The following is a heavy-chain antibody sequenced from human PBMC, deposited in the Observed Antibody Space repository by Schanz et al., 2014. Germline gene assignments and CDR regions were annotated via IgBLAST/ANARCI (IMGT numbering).Heavy chain of an antibody. J-gene: IGHJ4*02. CDR3: ARIIDGDYLY. D-gene: IGHD4-17*01. CDR1: GYTFTDYY. CDR2: IFLNDGGT. Sequence: QVQLVQSGAEVKEPGASVKLSCKSSGYTFTDYYMQWVRQAPGQGLEWLGTIFLNDGGTHSAEKFQGRIIMTRDTSTTTVYMDLASLTSDDTAVYFCARIIDGDYLYWGQGTLVTVSS. V-gene: IGHV1-46*01.